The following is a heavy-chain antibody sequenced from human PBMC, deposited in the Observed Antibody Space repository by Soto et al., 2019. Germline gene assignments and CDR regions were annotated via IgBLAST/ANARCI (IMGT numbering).Heavy chain of an antibody. CDR1: GFTFDDYA. CDR2: ISWNSGSI. Sequence: EVQLVESGGGLVQPGRSLRLSCAASGFTFDDYAMHWVRQAPGKGLEWVSGISWNSGSITYADSVKGRFTISRDSAKNSLYLQMNSLRAEDTAFYYCAKGAHCSSTTCPFDYWGQGTLVTVSS. CDR3: AKGAHCSSTTCPFDY. D-gene: IGHD2-2*01. V-gene: IGHV3-9*01. J-gene: IGHJ4*02.